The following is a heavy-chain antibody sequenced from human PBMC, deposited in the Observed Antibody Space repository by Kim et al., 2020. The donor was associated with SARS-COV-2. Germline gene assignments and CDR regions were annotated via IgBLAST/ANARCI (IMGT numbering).Heavy chain of an antibody. D-gene: IGHD1-7*01. Sequence: SVKVSCKASGGTFSSYAISWVRQAPGQGLEWMGGIIPIFGTANYAQKFQGRVTITADESTSTAYMELSSLRSEDTAVYYCARSRGILELQTSFFFDYWGQGTLVTVSS. J-gene: IGHJ4*02. CDR2: IIPIFGTA. V-gene: IGHV1-69*13. CDR3: ARSRGILELQTSFFFDY. CDR1: GGTFSSYA.